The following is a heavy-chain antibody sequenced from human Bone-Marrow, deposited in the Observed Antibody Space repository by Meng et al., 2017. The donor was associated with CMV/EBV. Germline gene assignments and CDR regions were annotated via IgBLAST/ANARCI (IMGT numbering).Heavy chain of an antibody. D-gene: IGHD5-18*01. CDR2: IRQDAGEI. CDR3: ARLNSGYSYEFDY. CDR1: GFSFSRYW. J-gene: IGHJ4*02. Sequence: GESLKISCGASGFSFSRYWMSWVRQAPGKGPEWVANIRQDAGEIYYVDSVKGRFTISRDNAKNSLYLQMNSLRAEDTAVYYCARLNSGYSYEFDYWGQGTLVTVSS. V-gene: IGHV3-7*01.